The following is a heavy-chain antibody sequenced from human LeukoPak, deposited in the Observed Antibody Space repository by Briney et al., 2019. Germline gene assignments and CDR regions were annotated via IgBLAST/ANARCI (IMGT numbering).Heavy chain of an antibody. D-gene: IGHD1-26*01. J-gene: IGHJ5*02. Sequence: SETLSLTCTVSGYSISSGYYWSWIRQPAGKGLEWIGRIYTSGSTNYNPSLKSRVTMSLDTSKNQFSLKLNSVTAADTAVYYCARGQGATVPQVGKNWFDPWGQGTRVTVSS. CDR3: ARGQGATVPQVGKNWFDP. V-gene: IGHV4-4*07. CDR1: GYSISSGYY. CDR2: IYTSGST.